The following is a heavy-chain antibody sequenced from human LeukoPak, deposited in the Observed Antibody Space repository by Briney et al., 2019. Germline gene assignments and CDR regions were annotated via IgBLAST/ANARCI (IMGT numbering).Heavy chain of an antibody. CDR2: INPNSGGT. D-gene: IGHD3-22*01. CDR1: GYTFTGYY. CDR3: ASHDSSGYIFDY. V-gene: IGHV1-2*02. Sequence: GASVKVSCKASGYTFTGYYMHWVRQAPGQGLEWMGLINPNSGGTNYAQKFQGRVTMTRDTSISTAYMELSSLRSDDTAVYYCASHDSSGYIFDYWGQGTLVTVSS. J-gene: IGHJ4*02.